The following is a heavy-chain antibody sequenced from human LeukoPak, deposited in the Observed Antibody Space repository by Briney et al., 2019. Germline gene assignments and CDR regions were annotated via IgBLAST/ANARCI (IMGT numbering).Heavy chain of an antibody. D-gene: IGHD2-2*01. CDR3: ARGRIVIIPARIDY. J-gene: IGHJ4*02. CDR1: GGSITSGSYY. V-gene: IGHV4-39*07. CDR2: IYHSGST. Sequence: PSETLSLTCSVSGGSITSGSYYWSWIRQPPGKGLEWIGSIYHSGSTYYNPSLESRVTISVDTSKNQFSLKLSSVTAADTAVYYCARGRIVIIPARIDYWGQGTLVTVSS.